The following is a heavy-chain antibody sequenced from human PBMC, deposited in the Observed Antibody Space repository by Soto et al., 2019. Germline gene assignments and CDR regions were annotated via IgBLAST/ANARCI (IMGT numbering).Heavy chain of an antibody. D-gene: IGHD6-6*01. V-gene: IGHV4-59*08. Sequence: LETLSLTCTVSGGSISSYYWSWIRQPPGKGLEWIGYIYYSGSTNYNPSLKSRGTISVDTSKNQFSLKLSSVTAADTAVYYCASGIFEYSSSSGFDPWGKGTLVTVSS. CDR3: ASGIFEYSSSSGFDP. CDR2: IYYSGST. CDR1: GGSISSYY. J-gene: IGHJ5*02.